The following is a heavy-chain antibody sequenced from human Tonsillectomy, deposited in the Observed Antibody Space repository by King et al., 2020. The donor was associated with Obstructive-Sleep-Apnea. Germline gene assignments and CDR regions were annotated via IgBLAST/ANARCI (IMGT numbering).Heavy chain of an antibody. D-gene: IGHD6-19*01. CDR1: GYTFTSYY. V-gene: IGHV1-46*01. Sequence: VQLVESGAEVKKPGASVKVSCKASGYTFTSYYMHWVRQAPGQGLEWMGIINPSGWSTSHAQKVQGRVTMTRDPSTSTVYMELSSLRSEDTAVYYCARAKNEQWLVPIYFDYWGQGTLVTVSS. J-gene: IGHJ4*02. CDR2: INPSGWST. CDR3: ARAKNEQWLVPIYFDY.